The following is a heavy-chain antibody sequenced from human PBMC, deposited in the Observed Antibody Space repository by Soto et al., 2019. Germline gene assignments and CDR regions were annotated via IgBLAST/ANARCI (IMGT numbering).Heavy chain of an antibody. CDR3: ARGDIVLMVYAHTVEFDD. V-gene: IGHV3-74*01. Sequence: XGSLRLSCAASGFTFRSSGMDWVRQAPGKGLVWVSRINSDGSSTSYADSVKGRFTISRDNAKNTLYLQMNSLRAEDTAVYYCARGDIVLMVYAHTVEFDDWGQGTLVTVPS. CDR2: INSDGSST. J-gene: IGHJ4*02. D-gene: IGHD2-8*01. CDR1: GFTFRSSG.